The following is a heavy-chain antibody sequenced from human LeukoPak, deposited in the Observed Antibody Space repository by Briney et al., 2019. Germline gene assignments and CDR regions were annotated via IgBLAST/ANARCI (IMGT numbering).Heavy chain of an antibody. D-gene: IGHD3-3*01. CDR2: IYYSGST. V-gene: IGHV4-39*07. CDR3: ASITIFGVAIPPSVAFDS. CDR1: GGSFSSSSYY. Sequence: SETLSLTCTVSGGSFSSSSYYWGWIRQPPGKGLEWIVSIYYSGSTYYNPSLKSRVTISVDTSKNQFSLKLSSVTAADTAVYYCASITIFGVAIPPSVAFDSWGPGTMVTVAS. J-gene: IGHJ3*02.